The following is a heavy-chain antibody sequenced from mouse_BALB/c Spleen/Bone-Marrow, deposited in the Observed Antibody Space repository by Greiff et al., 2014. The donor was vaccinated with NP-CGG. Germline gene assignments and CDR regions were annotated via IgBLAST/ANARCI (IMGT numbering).Heavy chain of an antibody. Sequence: EVQLQQSGAELVKPGASVKLSCTASGFNIKDTYMHWVKQRPEQGLEWIGRIDPANGNTKYDPKFQGKATITADKSSNKAYLQXXXXXXXXXAVXXXXRYYYGSSYFDYWGQGTTLTV. CDR2: IDPANGNT. CDR3: XRYYYGSSYFDY. D-gene: IGHD1-1*01. J-gene: IGHJ2*01. V-gene: IGHV14-3*02. CDR1: GFNIKDTY.